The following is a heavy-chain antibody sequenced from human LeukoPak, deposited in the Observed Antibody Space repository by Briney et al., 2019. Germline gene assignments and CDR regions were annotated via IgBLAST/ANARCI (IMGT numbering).Heavy chain of an antibody. Sequence: SETLSLTCAVYGGSFSGYYWSWIRQPPGKGLECIGEINHTGSTNYNPSLRSRVTISVDTSKKQFSLRLSSVTAADTAVYFCAGLGVGADYHFDSWGQGTLVTVSS. CDR3: AGLGVGADYHFDS. J-gene: IGHJ4*02. CDR2: INHTGST. V-gene: IGHV4-34*01. CDR1: GGSFSGYY. D-gene: IGHD1-26*01.